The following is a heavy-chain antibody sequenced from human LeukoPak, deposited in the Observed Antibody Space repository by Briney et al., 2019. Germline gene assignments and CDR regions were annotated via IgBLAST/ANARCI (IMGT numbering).Heavy chain of an antibody. V-gene: IGHV3-23*01. CDR1: GFTFSAYA. D-gene: IGHD6-19*01. CDR3: AKRYSNGWYYFDP. CDR2: IGSSGDVT. J-gene: IGHJ5*02. Sequence: PGGSLRLSCEASGFTFSAYAMTWVRQAPGKGLEWVSTIGSSGDVTYYAASVKGRFTISRDNSKNTLYLQMNSLRAEDTAVYYCAKRYSNGWYYFDPWGQGTLVTVSS.